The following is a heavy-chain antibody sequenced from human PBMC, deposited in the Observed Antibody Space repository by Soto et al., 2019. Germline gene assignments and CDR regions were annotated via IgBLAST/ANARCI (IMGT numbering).Heavy chain of an antibody. Sequence: QIQLVQSGAEMKKPGASVKVSCKASGYTFTNYAMHWVRQAPGQSLEWMGRINTANGDTIYSQNFQGRVTITRDASARTVYLELSSLRFEDSAVYYCGRGQATFDPWGQGTLVTVSS. V-gene: IGHV1-3*04. J-gene: IGHJ5*02. CDR2: INTANGDT. CDR3: GRGQATFDP. CDR1: GYTFTNYA.